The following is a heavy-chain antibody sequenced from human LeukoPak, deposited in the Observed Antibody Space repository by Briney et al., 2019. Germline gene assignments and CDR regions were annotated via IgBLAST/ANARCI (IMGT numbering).Heavy chain of an antibody. CDR2: IHSSGST. D-gene: IGHD3-10*01. CDR3: AREYAGSMSRWFDP. CDR1: GGSFSGYY. Sequence: PSETLSLTCAVYGGSFSGYYWSWIRQPPGKGLEWIGRIHSSGSTNQNPSLKSRVTMSVDTSKNQFSLKLSSVTAADTAVYYCAREYAGSMSRWFDPWGQGTLVTVSS. J-gene: IGHJ5*02. V-gene: IGHV4-4*07.